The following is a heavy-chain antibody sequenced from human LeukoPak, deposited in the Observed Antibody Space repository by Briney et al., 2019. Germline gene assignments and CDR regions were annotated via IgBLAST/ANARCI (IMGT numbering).Heavy chain of an antibody. V-gene: IGHV4-31*03. CDR2: IYYSGST. CDR1: GGSISSGGYY. D-gene: IGHD4-11*01. Sequence: SETLSLTCTVSGGSISSGGYYWNWIRQHPGKGLEWIGYIYYSGSTYYNPSLKSRVTISVDTSKDQFSLKLSSVTAADTAVYYCASSLTDYSKIDYYYYMDVWGKGTTVTVSS. CDR3: ASSLTDYSKIDYYYYMDV. J-gene: IGHJ6*03.